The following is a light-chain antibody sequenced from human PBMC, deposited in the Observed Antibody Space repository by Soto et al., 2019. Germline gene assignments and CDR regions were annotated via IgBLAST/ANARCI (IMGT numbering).Light chain of an antibody. CDR3: CSYAGSYTLV. J-gene: IGLJ2*01. CDR2: DVT. V-gene: IGLV2-11*01. CDR1: SSDVGGYNY. Sequence: QSVLPQPRSVSGSPGQSVTISCTGTSSDVGGYNYVSWYQQLPGKAPKLMISDVTNRPSGVPDRFSGSKSGNTASLTISGLQAEDEADYYCCSYAGSYTLVFGGGTELTVL.